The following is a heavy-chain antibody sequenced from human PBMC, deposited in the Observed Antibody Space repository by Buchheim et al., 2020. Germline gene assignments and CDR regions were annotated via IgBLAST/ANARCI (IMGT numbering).Heavy chain of an antibody. Sequence: EVQVVKSGGGLVKPGGSLRLSCVASGFTFSSYGMNWVRQAPGKGLEWVSFISGSSTYIYYAESVKGRFTISRDNAKKSLYLHMNNLRAEDTAVYYCARDTIMSSSSIPDYWGQGTL. CDR1: GFTFSSYG. CDR3: ARDTIMSSSSIPDY. CDR2: ISGSSTYI. V-gene: IGHV3-21*01. D-gene: IGHD6-6*01. J-gene: IGHJ4*02.